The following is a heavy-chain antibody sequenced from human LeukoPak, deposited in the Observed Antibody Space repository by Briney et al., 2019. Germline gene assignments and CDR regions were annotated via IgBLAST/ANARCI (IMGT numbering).Heavy chain of an antibody. V-gene: IGHV1-2*02. CDR2: IDPSTGGT. CDR1: GYTFTGYY. CDR3: ARGNNYGSGSLFYG. Sequence: ASVKVSCKASGYTFTGYYMHWVRQAPGQGLEWMGWIDPSTGGTNYAQNFQGRVTMTRDTSTTTVYMELSSLKSDDTAVYHCARGNNYGSGSLFYGWGQGTLVTVSS. D-gene: IGHD3-10*01. J-gene: IGHJ4*02.